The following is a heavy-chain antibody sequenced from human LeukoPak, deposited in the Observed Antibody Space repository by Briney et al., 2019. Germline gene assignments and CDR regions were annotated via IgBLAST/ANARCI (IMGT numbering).Heavy chain of an antibody. J-gene: IGHJ4*02. CDR3: AGRNTAMTTFDY. V-gene: IGHV4-59*01. Sequence: SETLSLTCTVSSGSISSYYWSWIRQPPGKGLEWIGYIFYSGSTNYNPSLRSRVTISLDTSGNQFSLKLSSVTAADTAVYYCAGRNTAMTTFDYWGPGTLVTVSS. CDR2: IFYSGST. D-gene: IGHD5-18*01. CDR1: SGSISSYY.